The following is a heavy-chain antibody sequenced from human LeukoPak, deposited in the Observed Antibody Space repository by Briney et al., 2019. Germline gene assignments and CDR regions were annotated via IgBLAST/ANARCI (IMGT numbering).Heavy chain of an antibody. J-gene: IGHJ4*02. CDR3: STLLH. Sequence: GGSLRLSCAASGFTFSDYIMDWVRQAPGKGLEWVGRIKSNSDGGTTDYAAPVKGRFTISRDDSKHTVYLQMDSLKIEDTAVYYCSTLLHWGQGALVTVSS. CDR2: IKSNSDGGTT. CDR1: GFTFSDYI. V-gene: IGHV3-15*01.